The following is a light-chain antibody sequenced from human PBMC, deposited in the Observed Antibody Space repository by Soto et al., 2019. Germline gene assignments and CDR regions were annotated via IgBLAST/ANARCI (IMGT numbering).Light chain of an antibody. CDR1: SSNIAINT. CDR3: AAWDDSVHGWG. Sequence: QSVLTQPPSASGAPGQWVTISCSGGSSNIAINTVNWYLQLPGTAPKLLIYINNQRPSGVSDRFSGSKSGTSASLAITGLQSEDEGDYYCAAWDDSVHGWGFGGGTKVTVL. V-gene: IGLV1-44*01. J-gene: IGLJ3*02. CDR2: INN.